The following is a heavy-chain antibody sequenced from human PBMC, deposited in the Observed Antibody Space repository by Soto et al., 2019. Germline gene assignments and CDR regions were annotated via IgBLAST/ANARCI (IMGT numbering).Heavy chain of an antibody. Sequence: PSETLSLTCTVSGGSISSSSYYWGWIRQPPGKGLEWIGSIYYSGSTYYNPSLKSRVTISVDTSKNQFSLKLSSVTAADTAVYYCARRRLAAGSSIFDYWGQGTLVTVSS. CDR2: IYYSGST. CDR1: GGSISSSSYY. J-gene: IGHJ4*02. CDR3: ARRRLAAGSSIFDY. V-gene: IGHV4-39*07. D-gene: IGHD6-13*01.